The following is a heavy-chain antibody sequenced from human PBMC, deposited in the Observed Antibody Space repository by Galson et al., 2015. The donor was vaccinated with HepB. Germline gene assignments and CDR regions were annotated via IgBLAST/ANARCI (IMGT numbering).Heavy chain of an antibody. Sequence: SCKASGGTFSSYAISWVRQAPGQGLEWMGGIIPIFGTANYAQKFQGRVTITADESTSTAYMELSSLRSEDTAVYYCARAAAYCGGDCYTLDYWGQGTLVTVSS. D-gene: IGHD2-21*01. CDR1: GGTFSSYA. V-gene: IGHV1-69*01. J-gene: IGHJ4*02. CDR3: ARAAAYCGGDCYTLDY. CDR2: IIPIFGTA.